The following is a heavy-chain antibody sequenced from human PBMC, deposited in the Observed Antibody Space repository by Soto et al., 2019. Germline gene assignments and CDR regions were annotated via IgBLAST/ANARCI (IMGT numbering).Heavy chain of an antibody. CDR2: INSDGSST. D-gene: IGHD4-17*01. Sequence: QSGGSLRLSCAASGFTFSSYWMHWVRQAPGKGLVWVSRINSDGSSTSYADSVKGRFTISRDNAKNTLYLQMNSLRAEDTAVYYCAREIAYGDYVSDAFDIWGQGTMVTVSS. CDR1: GFTFSSYW. V-gene: IGHV3-74*01. J-gene: IGHJ3*02. CDR3: AREIAYGDYVSDAFDI.